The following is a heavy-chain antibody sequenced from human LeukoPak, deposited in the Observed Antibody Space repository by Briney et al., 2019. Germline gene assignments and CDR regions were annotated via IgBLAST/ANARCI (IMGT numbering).Heavy chain of an antibody. CDR2: IYYSGST. Sequence: SETLSLTCTVSGGSISSSTYYWGWIRQPPGKGLEWIGNIYYSGSTYYNPSLKSRVTISVDTSENQSSLKLSSVTAADTAVYYCARPHYYYYYMDVWGKGTTVTISS. CDR3: ARPHYYYYYMDV. V-gene: IGHV4-39*01. J-gene: IGHJ6*03. CDR1: GGSISSSTYY.